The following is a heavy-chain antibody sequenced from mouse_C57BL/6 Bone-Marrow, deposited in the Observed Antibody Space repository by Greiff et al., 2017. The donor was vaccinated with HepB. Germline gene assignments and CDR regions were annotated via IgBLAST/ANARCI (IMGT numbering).Heavy chain of an antibody. CDR3: ARHEVVITTAESAGYVDV. V-gene: IGHV1-62-2*01. J-gene: IGHJ1*03. CDR1: GYTFTEYT. Sequence: QVQLKESGAELVKPGASVKLSCKASGYTFTEYTIHWVKQRSGQGLEWIGWFYPGSGSIKYNEKFKDKATLTADKSSSTVYMELSRLTSEDSAVYFCARHEVVITTAESAGYVDVWGTGTTVTVSS. CDR2: FYPGSGSI. D-gene: IGHD1-1*01.